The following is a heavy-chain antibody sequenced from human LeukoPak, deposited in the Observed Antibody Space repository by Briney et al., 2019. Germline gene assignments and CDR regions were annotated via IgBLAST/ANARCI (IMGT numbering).Heavy chain of an antibody. V-gene: IGHV3-21*01. J-gene: IGHJ3*02. CDR3: ASDDYGDYEDGFDI. CDR2: VSSTGTYI. CDR1: GFTFSIAT. Sequence: PGGSLRLSCVVSGFTFSIATMNWVRHAPGKGLGWVSPVSSTGTYINYADLVKGRFTISRDNVKKSLYLQTDGLRGEDKAMYYCASDDYGDYEDGFDIWGQGTMVTVSS. D-gene: IGHD4-17*01.